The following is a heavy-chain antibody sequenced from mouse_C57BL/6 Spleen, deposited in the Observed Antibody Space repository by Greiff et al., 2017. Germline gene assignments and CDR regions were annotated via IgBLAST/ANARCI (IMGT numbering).Heavy chain of an antibody. Sequence: LQESGAELVRPGASVTLSCKASGYTFTDYEMHWVKQTPVHGLEWIGAIDPETGGTAYNQKFKGKAILSAAKSSSTAYMELLILTSEDSAVYDGTGGSECYCSSSYYYASGCWGKGTTVTVSS. CDR2: IDPETGGT. CDR1: GYTFTDYE. V-gene: IGHV1-15*01. CDR3: TGGSECYCSSSYYYASGC. D-gene: IGHD1-1*01. J-gene: IGHJ4*01.